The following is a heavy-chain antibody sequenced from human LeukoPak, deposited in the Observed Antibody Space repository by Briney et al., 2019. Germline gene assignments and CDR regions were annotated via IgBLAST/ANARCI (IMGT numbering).Heavy chain of an antibody. V-gene: IGHV3-23*01. J-gene: IGHJ5*02. Sequence: GGTLRLSCAASGFTFNSYGMSWVRQAPGKGLEWVSAISGSGGTTYYADSVKGRFTISRDNSKTTLYLQMNSLRAEDSALYYCAKDHSGQWPPPFDPWGQGTLVTVSS. CDR1: GFTFNSYG. D-gene: IGHD6-19*01. CDR3: AKDHSGQWPPPFDP. CDR2: ISGSGGTT.